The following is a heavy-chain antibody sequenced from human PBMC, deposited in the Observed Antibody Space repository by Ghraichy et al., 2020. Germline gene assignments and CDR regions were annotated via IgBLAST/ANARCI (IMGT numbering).Heavy chain of an antibody. J-gene: IGHJ6*02. V-gene: IGHV3-23*01. CDR1: GFSFNNFA. Sequence: GSLRLSCVASGFSFNNFAMDWVRRAPGKALEWVSVICGDEDTSYYADSVKGRFTITRDKSKNTLNLQLNSMRAEGTAIYYCAKADRSSCYSSLEVWGQGTTVTGS. CDR2: ICGDEDTS. CDR3: AKADRSSCYSSLEV. D-gene: IGHD2-21*01.